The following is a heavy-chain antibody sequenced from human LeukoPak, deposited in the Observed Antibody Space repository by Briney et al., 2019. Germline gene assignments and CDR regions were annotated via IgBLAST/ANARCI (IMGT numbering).Heavy chain of an antibody. CDR1: GFTFSSYG. V-gene: IGHV3-30*18. D-gene: IGHD3-10*01. Sequence: PGRSLRLSCAASGFTFSSYGMHWVRQAPGKGLEWVAVISYDGSNKYYADSVKGRFTISGDNSKNTLYLQMNSLRAEDTAVYYCAKDHYGSGSYYNVGDYWGQGTLVTVSS. CDR2: ISYDGSNK. CDR3: AKDHYGSGSYYNVGDY. J-gene: IGHJ4*02.